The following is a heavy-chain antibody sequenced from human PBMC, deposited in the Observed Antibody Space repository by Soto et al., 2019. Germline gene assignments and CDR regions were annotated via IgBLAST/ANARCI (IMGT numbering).Heavy chain of an antibody. V-gene: IGHV1-2*02. CDR1: GYTFTGYY. J-gene: IGHJ4*02. D-gene: IGHD1-1*01. CDR3: ARTTFRVPPSYFHI. CDR2: INPNTYAT. Sequence: SSVKVSCKASGYTFTGYYIHWLRQVPGQGLQWMGWINPNTYATNYAQKFQGRVTLTRDASNSTVYMDLSSLNSDDTAVYYYARTTFRVPPSYFHIWCQGLLVTGFS.